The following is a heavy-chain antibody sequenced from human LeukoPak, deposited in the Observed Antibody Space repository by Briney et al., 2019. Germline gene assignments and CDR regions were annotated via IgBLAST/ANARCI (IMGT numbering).Heavy chain of an antibody. J-gene: IGHJ3*02. V-gene: IGHV3-30*02. CDR1: GFTFSSYG. CDR2: IRYDGSNK. Sequence: GGSLRLSCAASGFTFSSYGMHWVRQAPGKGLEWVAFIRYDGSNKYYADSVKGRFTISRDNSKNTLYLQMNSLRAEDTAVYYCAKVPRRKVDAFDIWGQGTMVTVSS. CDR3: AKVPRRKVDAFDI.